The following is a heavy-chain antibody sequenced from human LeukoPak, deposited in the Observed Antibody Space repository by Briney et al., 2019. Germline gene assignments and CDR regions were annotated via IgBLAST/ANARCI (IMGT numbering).Heavy chain of an antibody. CDR3: AKDPSLYSTGWYYCDY. J-gene: IGHJ4*02. CDR1: GFTFSSYG. Sequence: PGGSLRLSCAASGFTFSSYGMHWVRQAPGKGLEWVAVISYDGSNKYYTDSVKGRFTISRDNSKNTLYLQMNSLRAEDTAVYYCAKDPSLYSTGWYYCDYWGQGTLVTVSS. CDR2: ISYDGSNK. V-gene: IGHV3-30*18. D-gene: IGHD6-19*01.